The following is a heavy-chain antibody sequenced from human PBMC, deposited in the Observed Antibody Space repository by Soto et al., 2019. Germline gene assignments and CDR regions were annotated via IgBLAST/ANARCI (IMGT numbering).Heavy chain of an antibody. CDR1: GGSFSGYY. Sequence: NPSETLSLTCAVYGGSFSGYYWSWIRQPPGKGLEWIGEINHSGSTNYNPSLKSRVTISVDTSKNQFSLKLSSVTAADTAVYYCAREDIVVVVAAVPREYYYYGIDVWGQGTTVTVSS. J-gene: IGHJ6*02. V-gene: IGHV4-34*01. CDR3: AREDIVVVVAAVPREYYYYGIDV. CDR2: INHSGST. D-gene: IGHD2-15*01.